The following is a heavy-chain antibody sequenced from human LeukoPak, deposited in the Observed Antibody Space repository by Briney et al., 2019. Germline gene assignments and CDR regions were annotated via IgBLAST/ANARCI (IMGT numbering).Heavy chain of an antibody. CDR2: IYTSGST. Sequence: SETLSLTCTVSGGSISSYYWSWIRQPAGKGLEWIGRIYTSGSTNYNPSLKSRVTMSVDTSKNQFSLKLSSVTAADTAVYYCARVELRFLEWSNSDAFDIWGQGTMVTVPS. V-gene: IGHV4-4*07. D-gene: IGHD3-3*01. CDR3: ARVELRFLEWSNSDAFDI. CDR1: GGSISSYY. J-gene: IGHJ3*02.